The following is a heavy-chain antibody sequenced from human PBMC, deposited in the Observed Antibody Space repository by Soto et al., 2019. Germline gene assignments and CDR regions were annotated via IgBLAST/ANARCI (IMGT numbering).Heavy chain of an antibody. CDR1: GYSFTSNY. D-gene: IGHD6-6*01. Sequence: GASVKRSCKASGYSFTSNYMHWVRQAPRQGLEWMGWINPNSGGTNYAQKFQGWVTMTRDTSISTAYMELSRLRSDDTAVYYCARDPRLEYSSSSEYYFDYWGQGTLVTVSS. V-gene: IGHV1-2*04. J-gene: IGHJ4*02. CDR3: ARDPRLEYSSSSEYYFDY. CDR2: INPNSGGT.